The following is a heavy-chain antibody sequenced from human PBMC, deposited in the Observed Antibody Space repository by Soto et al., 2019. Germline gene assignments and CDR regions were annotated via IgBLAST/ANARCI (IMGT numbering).Heavy chain of an antibody. V-gene: IGHV1-18*01. CDR1: GYTFTSYG. CDR3: ARGRYGDY. CDR2: ISAHNGNT. J-gene: IGHJ4*02. Sequence: QVPLVQSGAEVKQPGASVKVSCKCSGYTFTSYGITWVRQAPGQGLEWTGRISAHNGNTDYAQKPQGRVTVTRDTSTSTAYMELMSLRSDDTAVYYCARGRYGDYWGQGALVTVSS. D-gene: IGHD1-1*01.